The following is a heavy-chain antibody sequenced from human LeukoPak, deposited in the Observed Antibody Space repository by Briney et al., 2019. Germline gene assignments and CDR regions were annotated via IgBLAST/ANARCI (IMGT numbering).Heavy chain of an antibody. Sequence: ASVKVSCKASGYTFTDYYMHWVRQAPGQGLEWMGWINPNSGGTNYAQKFQGRVTMTRDTSISTAYMELSRLRSDDTAVYYCATVHHRYYDFCSGYYTTNYWGQGTLVTVSS. D-gene: IGHD3-3*01. V-gene: IGHV1-2*02. CDR1: GYTFTDYY. CDR3: ATVHHRYYDFCSGYYTTNY. J-gene: IGHJ4*02. CDR2: INPNSGGT.